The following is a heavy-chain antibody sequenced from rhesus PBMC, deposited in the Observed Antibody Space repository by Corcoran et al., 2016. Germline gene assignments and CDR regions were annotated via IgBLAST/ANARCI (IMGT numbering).Heavy chain of an antibody. Sequence: QVQLQESGPGLVKPSETLSLTCAVSGGSISSNYWSWIRKPPGKGLEWIGYIYGSSGSTYYNPSLSSRVTISTDTARNQFSLKLSSVTAADTAVYYGAGDGYSGRYFDYWGQGVLVTVSS. CDR2: IYGSSGST. J-gene: IGHJ4*01. CDR3: AGDGYSGRYFDY. V-gene: IGHV4-160*01. D-gene: IGHD3-16*01. CDR1: GGSISSNY.